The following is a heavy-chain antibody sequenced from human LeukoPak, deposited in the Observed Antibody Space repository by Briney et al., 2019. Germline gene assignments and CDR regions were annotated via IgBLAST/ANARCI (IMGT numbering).Heavy chain of an antibody. J-gene: IGHJ4*02. CDR1: GDSISSSSW. CDR3: ARDNDGSYGGNKGTFDY. Sequence: PSETLSLTCAVSGDSISSSSWWTWVRQPPGKGLEWIGEIYRTGSTNYSPSLESRVTISVDTSKNQFSLKLSSVTAADTAVYYCARDNDGSYGGNKGTFDYWGQGTLVTVSS. CDR2: IYRTGST. D-gene: IGHD4-23*01. V-gene: IGHV4-4*02.